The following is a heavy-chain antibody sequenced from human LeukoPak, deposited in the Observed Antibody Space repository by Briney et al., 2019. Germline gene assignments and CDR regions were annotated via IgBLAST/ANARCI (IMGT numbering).Heavy chain of an antibody. J-gene: IGHJ5*02. D-gene: IGHD2-2*01. CDR3: ARAAVDCSSTSCYNWFDP. CDR2: IYYSGST. CDR1: GGSISSGGYY. V-gene: IGHV4-31*03. Sequence: SETLSLTCTVSGGSISSGGYYWSWIRQHPGKGLEWIGDIYYSGSTYYNPSLKSRVTISVDTSKNQFSLKLSSVTAADTAVYYCARAAVDCSSTSCYNWFDPWGQGTLVTVSS.